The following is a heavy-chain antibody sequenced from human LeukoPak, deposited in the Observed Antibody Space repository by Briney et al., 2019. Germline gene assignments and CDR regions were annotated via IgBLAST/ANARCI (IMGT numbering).Heavy chain of an antibody. Sequence: PGGSLRLSCAASGFTFSTYSMNWVRQAPGKGLEWVSYISSTSTIYYADSVKGRFTISRDNAKNSLYLQMNSLRAEDTAVYYCARVMWIALDYWGQGTLVTVSS. CDR2: ISSTSTI. CDR3: ARVMWIALDY. D-gene: IGHD5-12*01. V-gene: IGHV3-48*01. CDR1: GFTFSTYS. J-gene: IGHJ4*02.